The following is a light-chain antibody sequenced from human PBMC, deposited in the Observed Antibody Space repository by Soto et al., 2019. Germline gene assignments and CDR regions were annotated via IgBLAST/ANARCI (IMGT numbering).Light chain of an antibody. Sequence: EIVLTQSPGALSLSPGEGATLSCRASQSLSSSYVAWYQQKLGQPPRLLIYGASNRATGIPHRFSGSWSGTEFTXTISRLEPEDFAVYYCQQYGISPSYTFAQGT. CDR2: GAS. CDR3: QQYGISPSYT. V-gene: IGKV3-20*01. J-gene: IGKJ2*01. CDR1: QSLSSSY.